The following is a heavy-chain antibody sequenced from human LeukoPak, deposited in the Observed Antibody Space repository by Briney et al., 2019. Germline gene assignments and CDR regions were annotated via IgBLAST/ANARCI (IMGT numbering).Heavy chain of an antibody. D-gene: IGHD6-6*01. CDR3: ARSYGSSSRYYYYYMDV. Sequence: SVKVSCKASGGTFSSYAISWVRQAPGQGLEWMGGIIPIFGTANYAQKFQGRVTITTDESTSTAYMELSSLRSEDTAVYYCARSYGSSSRYYYYYMDVWGKGTMVTVSS. V-gene: IGHV1-69*05. J-gene: IGHJ6*03. CDR1: GGTFSSYA. CDR2: IIPIFGTA.